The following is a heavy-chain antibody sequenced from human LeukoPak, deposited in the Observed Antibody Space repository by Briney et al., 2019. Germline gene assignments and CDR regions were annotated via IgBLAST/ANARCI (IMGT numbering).Heavy chain of an antibody. Sequence: GESLKISCKGSGYTFTGYWIGWVRQMPGKGLEWMGVIYPGDSDTRYSPSFQGQVTISADKPINTAYLQWGSLKASGTAMYYCARARVAVSRYYFDYWGQGTLVTVSS. J-gene: IGHJ4*02. CDR2: IYPGDSDT. CDR1: GYTFTGYW. CDR3: ARARVAVSRYYFDY. V-gene: IGHV5-51*04. D-gene: IGHD6-19*01.